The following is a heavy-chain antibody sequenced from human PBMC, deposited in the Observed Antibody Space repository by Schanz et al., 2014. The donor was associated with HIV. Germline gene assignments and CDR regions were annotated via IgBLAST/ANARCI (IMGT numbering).Heavy chain of an antibody. D-gene: IGHD2-15*01. V-gene: IGHV1-2*02. CDR3: ARGRSGYCSGGSCPYGRYYFDY. J-gene: IGHJ4*02. Sequence: QVQLVQSGAEVKKPGASVKVSCKASGYTFTGYYMHWVRQAPGQGLEWMGWINPNSGGAIYAQKFQGRVTMTRDTSISTAYMELSRLRSDDTAVYYCARGRSGYCSGGSCPYGRYYFDYWGQGTLVTVSS. CDR1: GYTFTGYY. CDR2: INPNSGGA.